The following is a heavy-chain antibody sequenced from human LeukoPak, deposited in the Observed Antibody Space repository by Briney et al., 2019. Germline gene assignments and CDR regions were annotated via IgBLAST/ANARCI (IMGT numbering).Heavy chain of an antibody. D-gene: IGHD3-22*01. Sequence: ASVKVSCKASGYTFTSYAMHWVRQAPGQRLEWMGWINAGNGNTKYSQRFQGRVTITRDTSASTAYMELSSLRSEDTAVYYCAREGSVDYYDSSGYYWFDPWGQGTLVTVSS. CDR1: GYTFTSYA. V-gene: IGHV1-3*01. J-gene: IGHJ5*02. CDR2: INAGNGNT. CDR3: AREGSVDYYDSSGYYWFDP.